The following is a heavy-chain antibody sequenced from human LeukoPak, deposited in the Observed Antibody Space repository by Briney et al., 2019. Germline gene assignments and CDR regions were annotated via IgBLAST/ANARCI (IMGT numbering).Heavy chain of an antibody. CDR1: GDTFSNYG. CDR2: ISGINTNT. V-gene: IGHV1-18*01. Sequence: ASVKVSCKASGDTFSNYGIHWVRQAPGHGLEWMGWISGINTNTNYAQKVQGRVTMTADTSTATAYMELRSLRSDDTAVYYCARARFSSRNRDGYLDSWGEGTLVTVSS. CDR3: ARARFSSRNRDGYLDS. J-gene: IGHJ4*02. D-gene: IGHD6-13*01.